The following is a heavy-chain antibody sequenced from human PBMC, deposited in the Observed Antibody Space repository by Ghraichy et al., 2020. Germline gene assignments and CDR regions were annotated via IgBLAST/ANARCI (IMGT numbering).Heavy chain of an antibody. D-gene: IGHD6-19*01. V-gene: IGHV6-1*01. Sequence: SQTLSLTCVISGDSVSSSSAAWTWIRQSPSKGLEWLGRTYYRSKWYNDYAVSVKRRITINADTSKNQFSLQLNSVSPEDSAVYYCTSDRKAVTGFYYYGMGVWGQGSTVTVSS. CDR3: TSDRKAVTGFYYYGMGV. CDR1: GDSVSSSSAA. CDR2: TYYRSKWYN. J-gene: IGHJ6*01.